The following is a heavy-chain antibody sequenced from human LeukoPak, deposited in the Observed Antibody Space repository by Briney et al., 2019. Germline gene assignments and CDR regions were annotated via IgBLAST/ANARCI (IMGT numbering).Heavy chain of an antibody. CDR3: ARDGRLKHLYYFAY. J-gene: IGHJ4*02. Sequence: PGGSLRLSCAASGFTFSDYAMTWVRQAPGKGLEWVSSISGSAGSTYYRDSVKGRFTISRDNSKNTLYLEMNSLRAGDTAVYYCARDGRLKHLYYFAYWGQGTLVTVSS. V-gene: IGHV3-23*01. CDR2: ISGSAGST. D-gene: IGHD1-14*01. CDR1: GFTFSDYA.